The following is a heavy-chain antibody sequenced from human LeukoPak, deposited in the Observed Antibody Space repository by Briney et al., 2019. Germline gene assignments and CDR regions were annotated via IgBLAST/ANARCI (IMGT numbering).Heavy chain of an antibody. CDR3: AKAVYDFWSGYQFDY. CDR2: ISGSGYST. J-gene: IGHJ4*02. CDR1: GFTSSNYA. D-gene: IGHD3-3*01. V-gene: IGHV3-23*01. Sequence: GGSLRLSCAATGFTSSNYAMSWVRQAPGKGLEWVSTISGSGYSTYYADSVMGRFTISRDNSKNTLYLQMNSLRAEDTAVYYCAKAVYDFWSGYQFDYWGQGTLATVSA.